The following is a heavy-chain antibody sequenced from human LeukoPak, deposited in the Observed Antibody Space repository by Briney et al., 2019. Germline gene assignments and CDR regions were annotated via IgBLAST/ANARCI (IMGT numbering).Heavy chain of an antibody. CDR3: ARLVGATGIVDY. D-gene: IGHD1-26*01. Sequence: GGSLRLSCAASGFTFSGYGMNWVRQAPGKGLEWVSSISSSSSYIYYADSVKGRFTISRDNAKNSLYLQMNSLRAEDTAVYYCARLVGATGIVDYWGQGTLVTVSS. V-gene: IGHV3-21*01. CDR2: ISSSSSYI. CDR1: GFTFSGYG. J-gene: IGHJ4*02.